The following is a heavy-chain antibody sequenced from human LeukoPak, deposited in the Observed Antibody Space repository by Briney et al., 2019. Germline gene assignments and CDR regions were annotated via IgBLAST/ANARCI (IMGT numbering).Heavy chain of an antibody. Sequence: TGESLRLSCAASGFTFSSYGMHWVRQAPGKGLEWVAFIRYDGSNKYYADSVKGRFTISRDNSKNTLYLQMNSLRAEDTAVYYRAKGGYSYGINNWFDPWGQGTLVTVSS. CDR3: AKGGYSYGINNWFDP. D-gene: IGHD5-18*01. J-gene: IGHJ5*02. V-gene: IGHV3-30*02. CDR2: IRYDGSNK. CDR1: GFTFSSYG.